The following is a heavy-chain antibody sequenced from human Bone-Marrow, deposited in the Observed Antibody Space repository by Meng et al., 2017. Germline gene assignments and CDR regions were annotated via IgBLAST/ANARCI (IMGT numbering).Heavy chain of an antibody. CDR3: RLAYCMGDCVDY. D-gene: IGHD2-21*01. J-gene: IGHJ4*02. Sequence: QVQVQQWGAGRWKPAETLALTCAFYGGSFSAYDWSWIRQPPGKGLEWLGQINHSGSTNDNPSLKSRVTISIDTSRNQLSLKLSSVTAADTAVYYCRLAYCMGDCVDYWGQGTLVTVSS. CDR2: INHSGST. V-gene: IGHV4-34*01. CDR1: GGSFSAYD.